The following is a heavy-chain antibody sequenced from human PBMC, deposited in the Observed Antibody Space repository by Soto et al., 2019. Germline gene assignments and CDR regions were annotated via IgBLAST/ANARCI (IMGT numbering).Heavy chain of an antibody. Sequence: EVQLVESGGGLVQPGRSLRLSCAASGFTIDDYAMHWVRQAPGTGLEWVSGISWNSGSIGYADAVKGRFTISRDNAKNSLYLQMNNLRAEDTALYYCAKDIAEDIVCSFDYWGQGTLVTVSS. V-gene: IGHV3-9*01. CDR2: ISWNSGSI. CDR1: GFTIDDYA. CDR3: AKDIAEDIVCSFDY. D-gene: IGHD2-15*01. J-gene: IGHJ4*02.